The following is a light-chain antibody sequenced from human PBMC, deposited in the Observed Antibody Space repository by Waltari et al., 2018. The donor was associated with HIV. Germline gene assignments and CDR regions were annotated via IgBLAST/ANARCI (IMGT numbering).Light chain of an antibody. CDR2: EVS. Sequence: QSALTQPASVSGSPGPSITISCTGTTSDVGGYNYVTWYQQHPGKAPKLSIYEVSNRPSGVSHRFSGSKSGNTASLTISGLQAEDEADYYCSSYTSSSTLAVVFGGGTKLTVL. CDR3: SSYTSSSTLAVV. V-gene: IGLV2-14*01. J-gene: IGLJ2*01. CDR1: TSDVGGYNY.